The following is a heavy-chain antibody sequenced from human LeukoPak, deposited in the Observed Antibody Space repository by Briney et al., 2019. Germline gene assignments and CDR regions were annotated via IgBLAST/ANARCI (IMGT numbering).Heavy chain of an antibody. CDR1: GGSISSSRYY. D-gene: IGHD3-22*01. CDR3: ARLFTPSYYYDSATQDY. Sequence: SETLSLTCTVSGGSISSSRYYWGWIRQPPGKGLEWIGSIYYSGSTYYNPSLKSRVTISVDTSKNQFSLKLSSVTAADTAVYYCARLFTPSYYYDSATQDYWGQGTPVTVSS. CDR2: IYYSGST. J-gene: IGHJ4*02. V-gene: IGHV4-39*01.